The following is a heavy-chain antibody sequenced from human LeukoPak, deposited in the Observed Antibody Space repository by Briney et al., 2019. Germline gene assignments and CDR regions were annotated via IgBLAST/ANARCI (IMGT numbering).Heavy chain of an antibody. CDR1: GFTVSGNS. D-gene: IGHD6-19*01. CDR3: ARRDTTGWYHHFDY. Sequence: PGGSLTLSCAASGFTVSGNSMTWVRQPPGKGLEWVSVLYNGGGANYADSVKGRFTISRDNSRNTLFLQMNSLRAEDTAVYYCARRDTTGWYHHFDYWGQGTLVTVSS. CDR2: LYNGGGA. J-gene: IGHJ4*02. V-gene: IGHV3-53*01.